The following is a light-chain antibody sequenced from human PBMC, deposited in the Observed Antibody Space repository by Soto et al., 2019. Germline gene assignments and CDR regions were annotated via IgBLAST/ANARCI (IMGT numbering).Light chain of an antibody. CDR2: DVS. J-gene: IGLJ1*01. Sequence: QAVLTQPASVSGSPGQSITISCTGTSSDVGSYNIVSWYQQHPGKAPKLMIYDVSKRPSGVSNRFSGSKSGNTASLTISGLQAEDEADYYCCSYAGSITPLVFGTGTKVTVL. CDR1: SSDVGSYNI. V-gene: IGLV2-23*02. CDR3: CSYAGSITPLV.